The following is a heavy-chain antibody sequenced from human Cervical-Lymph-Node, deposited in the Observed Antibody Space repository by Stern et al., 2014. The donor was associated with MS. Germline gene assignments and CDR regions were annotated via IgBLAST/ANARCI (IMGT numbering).Heavy chain of an antibody. CDR1: GFTFDDYA. Sequence: MQLVQSGGGLVQPGRSLRLSCAASGFTFDDYAMHWVRQAPGKGLEWVSGISWNSGSIGYADSVKGRFTISRDNAKNSLYLQMNSLRAEDTALYYCAKDNAYYYDSSGYYYNRDTHFQHWGQGTLVTVSS. J-gene: IGHJ1*01. CDR3: AKDNAYYYDSSGYYYNRDTHFQH. D-gene: IGHD3-22*01. V-gene: IGHV3-9*01. CDR2: ISWNSGSI.